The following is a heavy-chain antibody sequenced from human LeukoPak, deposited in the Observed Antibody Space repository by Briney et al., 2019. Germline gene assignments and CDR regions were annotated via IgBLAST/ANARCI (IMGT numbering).Heavy chain of an antibody. CDR1: GFTFSSYS. CDR3: ARVLRYCSGGNCYSGGLGYMDV. J-gene: IGHJ6*03. V-gene: IGHV3-48*01. CDR2: ISSSASTI. D-gene: IGHD2-15*01. Sequence: GGSLRLSCAASGFTFSSYSMNWVRQAPGKGLEWISYISSSASTIYHAESVKGRFTISRDNAKSSLYLQMNSLRAEDTAVYYCARVLRYCSGGNCYSGGLGYMDVWGKGTTVTISS.